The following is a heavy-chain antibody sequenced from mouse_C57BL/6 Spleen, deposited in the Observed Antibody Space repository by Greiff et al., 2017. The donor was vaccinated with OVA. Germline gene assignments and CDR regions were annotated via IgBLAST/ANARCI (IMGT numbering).Heavy chain of an antibody. J-gene: IGHJ3*01. CDR2: IHPNSGST. CDR3: ARQVYYDYVGGFAY. CDR1: GYTFTSYW. Sequence: QVQLQQSGAELVKPGASVKLSCKASGYTFTSYWMHWVKQRPGQGLEWIGMIHPNSGSTNYNEKFKSTATLTVDKSSSTAYMQLRSLTSEDAAVYYCARQVYYDYVGGFAYWGQGTLVTVSA. V-gene: IGHV1-64*01. D-gene: IGHD2-4*01.